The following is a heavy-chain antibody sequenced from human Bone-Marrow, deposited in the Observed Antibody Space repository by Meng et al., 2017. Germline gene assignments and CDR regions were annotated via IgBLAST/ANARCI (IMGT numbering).Heavy chain of an antibody. Sequence: GSLRLSCTVSGGSISSYYWSWIRQPPGKGLEWIGYIYYSGSTNYNPSLKSRVTISVDTSKNQFSLKLSSVTAADTAVYYCARWGIAVAGTPWYFDLWGRGTLVTVSS. CDR3: ARWGIAVAGTPWYFDL. J-gene: IGHJ2*01. V-gene: IGHV4-59*01. D-gene: IGHD6-19*01. CDR1: GGSISSYY. CDR2: IYYSGST.